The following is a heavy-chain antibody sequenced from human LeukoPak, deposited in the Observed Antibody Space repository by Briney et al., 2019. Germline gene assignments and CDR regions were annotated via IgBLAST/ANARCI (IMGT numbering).Heavy chain of an antibody. CDR1: GGSISTSYW. CDR3: AELGITMIGGV. J-gene: IGHJ6*04. V-gene: IGHV4-4*02. D-gene: IGHD3-10*02. CDR2: INHSGST. Sequence: SETLSLTCGVSGGSISTSYWWSWVRQPPGKGLEWIGEINHSGSTNYNPSLKSRVTISVDTSKNQFSLKLSSVTAADTAVYYCAELGITMIGGVWGKGTTVTISS.